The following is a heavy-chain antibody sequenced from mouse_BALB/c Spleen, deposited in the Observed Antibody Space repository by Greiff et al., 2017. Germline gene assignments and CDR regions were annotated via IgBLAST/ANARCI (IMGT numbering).Heavy chain of an antibody. J-gene: IGHJ2*01. CDR3: ARELVAITTAYYFDY. V-gene: IGHV3-8*02. D-gene: IGHD1-2*01. CDR1: GDSITSGY. Sequence: EVQLQESGPSLVKPSQTLSLTCSVTGDSITSGYWNWIRKFPGNKLEYMGYISYSGSTYYNPSLKSRISITRDTSKNQYYLQLNSVTTEDTATYYCARELVAITTAYYFDYWGQGTTLTVSS. CDR2: ISYSGST.